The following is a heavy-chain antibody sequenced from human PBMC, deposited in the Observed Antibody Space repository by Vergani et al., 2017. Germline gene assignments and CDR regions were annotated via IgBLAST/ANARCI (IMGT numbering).Heavy chain of an antibody. CDR1: GFTVSSNY. D-gene: IGHD3-22*01. V-gene: IGHV3-21*01. CDR3: ARVEYYYDSSGYYDFDY. Sequence: EVQLVESGGGLIQPGGSLRLSCAASGFTVSSNYMSWVRQAPGKGLEWVSSISSSSSYIYYADSVKGRFTISRDNAKNSLYLQMNSLRSEDKDVYYCARVEYYYDSSGYYDFDYWGQGTLVTVSS. CDR2: ISSSSSYI. J-gene: IGHJ4*02.